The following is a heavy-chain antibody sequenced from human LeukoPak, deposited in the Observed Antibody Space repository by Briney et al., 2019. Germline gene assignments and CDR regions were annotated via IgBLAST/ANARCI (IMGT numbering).Heavy chain of an antibody. CDR2: VYYSGST. J-gene: IGHJ4*02. CDR3: ARGATSFDF. Sequence: SETLSLTCTVSGGTISSYYWSWIRQPPGKGLEWIGYVYYSGSTNYNPSLKSRVTISVDMPKNQFSLKLTSVTAADTAVYYCARGATSFDFWGQGTLVTVT. CDR1: GGTISSYY. V-gene: IGHV4-59*01.